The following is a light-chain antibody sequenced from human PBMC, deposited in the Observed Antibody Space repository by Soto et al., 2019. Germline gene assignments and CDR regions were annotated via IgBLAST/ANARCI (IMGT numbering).Light chain of an antibody. CDR1: QSVCRY. CDR2: DAS. Sequence: EIVLAHSPATLSLWPGERATLSCRASQSVCRYLAWYLQRPAQGPRLLIYDASNRATGIPARFGGSGSGTDFTLTISNLGPEEFGSYYCQQRSDWPITFGQGTRLEIK. CDR3: QQRSDWPIT. J-gene: IGKJ5*01. V-gene: IGKV3-11*01.